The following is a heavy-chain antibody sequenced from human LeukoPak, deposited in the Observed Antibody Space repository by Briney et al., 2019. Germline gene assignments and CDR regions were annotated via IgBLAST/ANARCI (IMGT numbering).Heavy chain of an antibody. V-gene: IGHV3-23*01. D-gene: IGHD2-21*01. J-gene: IGHJ4*02. CDR1: GFIFSSYG. CDR2: ISGSGGST. CDR3: AKFLPTHIVVANYYFDY. Sequence: GGSLRLSCAASGFIFSSYGMSWVRQAPGKGLEWVSAISGSGGSTYYADSVKGRFTISRDNSKNTLYLQMNSLRAEDTAVYYCAKFLPTHIVVANYYFDYWGQGTLVTVSS.